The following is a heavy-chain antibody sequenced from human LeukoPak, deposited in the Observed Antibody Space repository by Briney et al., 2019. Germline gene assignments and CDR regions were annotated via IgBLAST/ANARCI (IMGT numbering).Heavy chain of an antibody. D-gene: IGHD2-2*01. CDR3: AKAVDIVVVPAANYFDY. CDR1: GFTFSSYA. CDR2: ISGSGGST. Sequence: GGSLRLSCAASGFTFSSYAMSWVRQASGKGLEWVSAISGSGGSTYYADSVKGRFTISRDNSKNTLYLQMNSLRAEDTAVYYCAKAVDIVVVPAANYFDYWGQGTLVTVSS. J-gene: IGHJ4*02. V-gene: IGHV3-23*01.